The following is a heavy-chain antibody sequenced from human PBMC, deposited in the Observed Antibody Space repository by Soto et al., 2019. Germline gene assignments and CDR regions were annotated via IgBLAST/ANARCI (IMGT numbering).Heavy chain of an antibody. V-gene: IGHV6-1*01. CDR2: TYYRSKWYN. CDR3: ARGDLEAYCGGDCDSEGAYYFDY. D-gene: IGHD2-21*01. J-gene: IGHJ4*02. Sequence: KQSQTLSLTCAISGDSVSSNSAAWNWIRQSPSRGLEWLGRTYYRSKWYNDYAVSVKSRITINPDTSKNQVSLQLNSVTPEDTAVYYCARGDLEAYCGGDCDSEGAYYFDYWGQGTLVTVSS. CDR1: GDSVSSNSAA.